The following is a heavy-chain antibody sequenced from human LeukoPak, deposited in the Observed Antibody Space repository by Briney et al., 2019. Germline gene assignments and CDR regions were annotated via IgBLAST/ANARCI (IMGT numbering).Heavy chain of an antibody. CDR3: ARVGFKAGSGYSYGPIDY. CDR2: ISSSSSYI. CDR1: GFTFSSYS. V-gene: IGHV3-21*01. Sequence: GGSLRLSCAASGFTFSSYSMNWVRQAPGKGLEWVSSISSSSSYIYYADSVKGRFTISRDNAKNSLYLQMNSLRAEDTAMYYCARVGFKAGSGYSYGPIDYWGQGTLVTVSS. J-gene: IGHJ4*02. D-gene: IGHD5-18*01.